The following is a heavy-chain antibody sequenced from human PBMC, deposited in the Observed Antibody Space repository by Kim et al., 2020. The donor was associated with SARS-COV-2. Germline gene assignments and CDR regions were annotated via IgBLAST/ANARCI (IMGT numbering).Heavy chain of an antibody. CDR3: ARDRLSSTSNYYYYGMDV. V-gene: IGHV3-48*03. D-gene: IGHD2-2*01. J-gene: IGHJ6*02. Sequence: KGRFTISRDNAKNSLYLQMNSLRAEDTAVYYCARDRLSSTSNYYYYGMDVWGQGTTVTVSS.